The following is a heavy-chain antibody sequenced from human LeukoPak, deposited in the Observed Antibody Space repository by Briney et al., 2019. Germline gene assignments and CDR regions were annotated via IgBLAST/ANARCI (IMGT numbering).Heavy chain of an antibody. CDR1: GGSISSYY. V-gene: IGHV4-59*01. D-gene: IGHD3-10*01. CDR3: ARDTRAQITMVRGVIGWFDP. J-gene: IGHJ5*02. Sequence: SETLSLTCTVSGGSISSYYWSWIRQPPGKGLEWIGYIYYSGSTNYNPSLKSRVTISVDTSKNQFSLKLSSVTAAGMAVYYCARDTRAQITMVRGVIGWFDPWGQGTLVTVSS. CDR2: IYYSGST.